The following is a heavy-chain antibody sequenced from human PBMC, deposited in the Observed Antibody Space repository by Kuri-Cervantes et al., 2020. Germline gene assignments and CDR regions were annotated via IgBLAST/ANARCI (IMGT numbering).Heavy chain of an antibody. CDR1: GFTFSSYA. Sequence: GESLKISCAASGFTFSSYAMSWVRQAPGKGLEWVSAISGSGGSTYYADSVKGRFTISRDNSKNTLYLQMNSLRAEDTALYYCAKDLYSSGWMFFDYWGREPWSPSPQ. J-gene: IGHJ4*02. CDR2: ISGSGGST. CDR3: AKDLYSSGWMFFDY. V-gene: IGHV3-23*01. D-gene: IGHD6-19*01.